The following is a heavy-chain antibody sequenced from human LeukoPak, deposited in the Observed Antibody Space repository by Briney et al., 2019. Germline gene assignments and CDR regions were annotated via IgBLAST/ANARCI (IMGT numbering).Heavy chain of an antibody. V-gene: IGHV4-4*07. J-gene: IGHJ5*02. CDR1: GGSISSYY. CDR3: ARAGYSSSWYKIGGWFDP. D-gene: IGHD6-13*01. Sequence: KASETLSLTCTVSGGSISSYYWSWIRQPAGKGLEWIGRIYTSGSTNYNPSLKSRVTMSVDTSKNQFSLKLSSVTAADTAVYYCARAGYSSSWYKIGGWFDPWGQGTLVTVSS. CDR2: IYTSGST.